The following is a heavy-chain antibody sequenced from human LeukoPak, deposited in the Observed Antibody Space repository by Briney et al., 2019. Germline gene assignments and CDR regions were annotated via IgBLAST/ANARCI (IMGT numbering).Heavy chain of an antibody. CDR2: ISAYNGNT. CDR3: ARDRSISSGFLNWFDP. Sequence: ASVKVSCKASGYTFTSYGISWVRQAPGQGLEWMGWISAYNGNTNYAQKLQGRVTMTTDTSTSTAYMELGSLRSDDTAVYYCARDRSISSGFLNWFDPWGQGTLVTVSS. CDR1: GYTFTSYG. V-gene: IGHV1-18*01. J-gene: IGHJ5*02. D-gene: IGHD6-19*01.